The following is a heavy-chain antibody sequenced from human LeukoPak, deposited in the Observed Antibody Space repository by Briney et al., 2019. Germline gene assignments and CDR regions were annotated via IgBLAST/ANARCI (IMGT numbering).Heavy chain of an antibody. CDR1: GFTFSRYS. CDR3: ARVETSETPEDY. V-gene: IGHV3-21*01. Sequence: PGGSLRLSCVVSGFTFSRYSMNWVRQAPGKGLQWVSSISSGSSYIYYADSVKGRFTISRDNAKNSLYLQMNSLRAEDTAVYYCARVETSETPEDYWGQGTLVTVSS. J-gene: IGHJ4*02. CDR2: ISSGSSYI. D-gene: IGHD1-14*01.